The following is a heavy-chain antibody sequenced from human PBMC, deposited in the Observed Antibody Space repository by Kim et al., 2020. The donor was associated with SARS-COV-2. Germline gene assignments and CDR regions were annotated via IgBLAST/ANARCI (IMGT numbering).Heavy chain of an antibody. V-gene: IGHV3-30*04. CDR3: ARGGYCSSTSCLYFDY. D-gene: IGHD2-2*01. CDR1: GFTFSSYA. Sequence: GGSLRLSCAASGFTFSSYAMHWVRQAPGKGLEWVAVISYDGSNKYYADSVKGRFTISRDNSKNTLYLQMNSLRAEDTAVYYCARGGYCSSTSCLYFDYWGQGTLVTVSS. CDR2: ISYDGSNK. J-gene: IGHJ4*02.